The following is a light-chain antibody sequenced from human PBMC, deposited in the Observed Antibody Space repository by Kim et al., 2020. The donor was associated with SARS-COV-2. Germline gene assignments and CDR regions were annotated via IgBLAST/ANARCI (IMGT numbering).Light chain of an antibody. CDR3: QKCDRAPWT. J-gene: IGKJ1*01. CDR1: QDISNY. V-gene: IGKV1-27*01. CDR2: GAS. Sequence: ASVGDRVTITCRASQDISNYLAWFQLKPGKAPKLLIYGASALQPGVPSRFSGSGSGTDFTLTVTSLQPEDVATYYCQKCDRAPWTFGQGTKVDIK.